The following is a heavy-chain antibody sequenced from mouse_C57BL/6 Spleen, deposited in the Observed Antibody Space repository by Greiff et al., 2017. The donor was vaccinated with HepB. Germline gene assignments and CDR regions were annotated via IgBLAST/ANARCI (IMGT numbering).Heavy chain of an antibody. CDR2: IYPGDGDT. CDR3: ARLYDEGWYFDV. D-gene: IGHD2-12*01. J-gene: IGHJ1*03. Sequence: QVQLKESGPELVKPGASVKISCKASGYAFSSSWMNWVKQRPGKGLEWIGRIYPGDGDTNYNGKFKGKATLTADKSSSTAYMQLSSLTSEDSAVYFGARLYDEGWYFDVWGTGTTVTVSS. CDR1: GYAFSSSW. V-gene: IGHV1-82*01.